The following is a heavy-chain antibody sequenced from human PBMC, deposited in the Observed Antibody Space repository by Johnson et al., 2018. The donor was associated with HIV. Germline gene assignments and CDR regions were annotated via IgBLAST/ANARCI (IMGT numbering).Heavy chain of an antibody. D-gene: IGHD3-10*01. CDR3: AKDRNYGSGSYPDAFDI. Sequence: VQLVESGGGLIQPGGSLRLSCKASGFSISSNYMSWVRQPPGKGLEWVSVFYSGSNTYYADSVTGRFTGSRANAKNSLYLQMNSLRAEDTALYYCAKDRNYGSGSYPDAFDIWGQGTMVTVSS. V-gene: IGHV3-53*01. J-gene: IGHJ3*02. CDR2: FYSGSNT. CDR1: GFSISSNY.